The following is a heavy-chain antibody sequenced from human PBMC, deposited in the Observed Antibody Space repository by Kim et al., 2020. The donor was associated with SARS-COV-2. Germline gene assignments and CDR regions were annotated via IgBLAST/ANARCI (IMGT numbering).Heavy chain of an antibody. Sequence: SETLSLTCTVSGGSISSGSYYWSWIRQPAGKGLEWLGRIYTSGSTNYNPSLKSRVTISIDTSKNQFSLKLSSVTAADTAVYYCARDRRGYSSSFGFWFDPWGQGTLVTVSS. CDR3: ARDRRGYSSSFGFWFDP. CDR2: IYTSGST. J-gene: IGHJ5*02. CDR1: GGSISSGSYY. V-gene: IGHV4-61*02. D-gene: IGHD6-13*01.